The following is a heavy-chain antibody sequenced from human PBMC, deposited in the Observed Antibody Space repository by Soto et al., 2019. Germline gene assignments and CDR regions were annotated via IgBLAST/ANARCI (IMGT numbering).Heavy chain of an antibody. Sequence: SETLSLTCTVSGGSISSSSYYWGWIRQPPGKGLEWIGSIYYSGSTYYNPSLKSRVTISVDTSKNPFSLKLSSVTAADTAVYYCARRFSGSYYVGYFDYWGQGTLVTVSS. CDR3: ARRFSGSYYVGYFDY. CDR2: IYYSGST. CDR1: GGSISSSSYY. D-gene: IGHD1-26*01. V-gene: IGHV4-39*01. J-gene: IGHJ4*02.